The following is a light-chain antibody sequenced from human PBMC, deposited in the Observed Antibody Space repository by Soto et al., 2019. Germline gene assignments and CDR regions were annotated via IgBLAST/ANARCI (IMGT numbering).Light chain of an antibody. Sequence: VLTQPPSVSGAPGQRVTISCTGSSSNIGAGYDVHWYQQLPGTAPKLLIYGNSNRPSGVPDRFSGSKSGTSASLAITGLQAEDEADYYCQSHDSSLSGYVFGTGTKVTVL. CDR2: GNS. V-gene: IGLV1-40*01. CDR3: QSHDSSLSGYV. J-gene: IGLJ1*01. CDR1: SSNIGAGYD.